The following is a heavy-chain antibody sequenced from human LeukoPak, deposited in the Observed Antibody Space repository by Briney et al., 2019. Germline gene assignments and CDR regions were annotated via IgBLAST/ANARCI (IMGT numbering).Heavy chain of an antibody. CDR2: ISWNSGSI. J-gene: IGHJ1*01. D-gene: IGHD1-1*01. CDR3: ASSPEGNGAAYLPEYFQH. V-gene: IGHV3-9*01. CDR1: GFTFDDYA. Sequence: GRSLRLSCAASGFTFDDYAMHWVRQAPGKGLEWVSGISWNSGSIGYADSVKGRFTISRDNAKNSLYLQMNSLRAEDTALYYCASSPEGNGAAYLPEYFQHWGQGTLVTVSS.